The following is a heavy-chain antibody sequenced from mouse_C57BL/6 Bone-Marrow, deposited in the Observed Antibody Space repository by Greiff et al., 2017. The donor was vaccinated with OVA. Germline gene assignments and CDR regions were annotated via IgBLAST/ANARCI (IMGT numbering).Heavy chain of an antibody. CDR1: GFNIKDDY. J-gene: IGHJ3*01. CDR3: TTIYYYGSSYRWFAY. V-gene: IGHV14-4*01. Sequence: VQLKESGAELVRPGASVKLSCTASGFNIKDDYMHWVKQRPEQGLEWIGWIDPENGDTEYASKFQGKATITADTSSNTAYLQLSSLTSEDTAVYYCTTIYYYGSSYRWFAYWGQGTLVTVSA. CDR2: IDPENGDT. D-gene: IGHD1-1*01.